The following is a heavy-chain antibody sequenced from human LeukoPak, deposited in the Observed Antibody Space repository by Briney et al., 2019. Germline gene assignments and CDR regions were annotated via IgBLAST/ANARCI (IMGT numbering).Heavy chain of an antibody. J-gene: IGHJ4*02. CDR3: ARDSPDYGEYGKPFAY. CDR2: IYTSGST. D-gene: IGHD4-17*01. Sequence: SETLSLTCTVSGGSISSGSYYWSWIRQPAGKVLEWIGRIYTSGSTNYNPSIKSRVTISVDTSKTQFSLKMRSVTAAATAVYYCARDSPDYGEYGKPFAYWGQGTLVTVSS. CDR1: GGSISSGSYY. V-gene: IGHV4-61*02.